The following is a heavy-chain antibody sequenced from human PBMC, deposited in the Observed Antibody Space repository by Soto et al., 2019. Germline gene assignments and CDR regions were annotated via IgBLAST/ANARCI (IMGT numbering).Heavy chain of an antibody. D-gene: IGHD1-26*01. CDR1: KFSFSGYW. J-gene: IGHJ5*02. CDR3: AKVASGSYDWFDP. Sequence: EVQLVESGGGLVQPGGSLRLSCAASKFSFSGYWMHWVRQAPGKGLMWVSRVNPDGSTTTYADSVKGRFTISRDYAKNTVFLQMNSLRADDTSVYYCAKVASGSYDWFDPWGQGTLVTVSS. CDR2: VNPDGSTT. V-gene: IGHV3-74*01.